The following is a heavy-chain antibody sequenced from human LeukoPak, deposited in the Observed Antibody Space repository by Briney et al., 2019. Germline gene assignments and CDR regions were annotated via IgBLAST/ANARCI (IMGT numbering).Heavy chain of an antibody. CDR3: AKPSSSSFLNSMDA. D-gene: IGHD2-2*01. CDR2: IRLDGSRE. J-gene: IGHJ6*03. V-gene: IGHV3-30*02. CDR1: GFSFSSYG. Sequence: GGSLRLSCAASGFSFSSYGMHWVRQAPGKGLEWVTFIRLDGSREYYAESVKGRFTISRDNSKNTLYLQMHSLRGEDTAVYYCAKPSSSSFLNSMDAWGNGTTVVVSS.